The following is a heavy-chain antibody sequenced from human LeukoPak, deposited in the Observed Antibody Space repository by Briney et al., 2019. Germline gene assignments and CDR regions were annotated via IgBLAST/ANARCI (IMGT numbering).Heavy chain of an antibody. CDR3: ASSGGFGELYY. V-gene: IGHV3-13*01. CDR1: GFTFSSYD. J-gene: IGHJ4*02. Sequence: GGSLRLSCAASGFTFSSYDMHWVRQSPGKGLEWVSAIGTAGDTYYPGSVKGRFTISRENAKNSLYLQMNSLRAGDTAVYYCASSGGFGELYYWGQGTLVTVSS. CDR2: IGTAGDT. D-gene: IGHD3-10*01.